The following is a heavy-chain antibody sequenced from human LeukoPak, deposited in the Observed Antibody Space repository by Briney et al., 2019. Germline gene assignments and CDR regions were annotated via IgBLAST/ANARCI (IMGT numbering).Heavy chain of an antibody. CDR1: GFTFSSYS. J-gene: IGHJ4*02. CDR2: ISSSSYYI. V-gene: IGHV3-21*01. Sequence: GGSLRLSCAASGFTFSSYSMNWVRQAPGKGLEWVSSISSSSYYIYYADSVKGRFTISRDNAKNSLYLQMNSLRAEDTAVYYCARKSSSWYYFDYWGQGTLVTVSS. CDR3: ARKSSSWYYFDY. D-gene: IGHD6-13*01.